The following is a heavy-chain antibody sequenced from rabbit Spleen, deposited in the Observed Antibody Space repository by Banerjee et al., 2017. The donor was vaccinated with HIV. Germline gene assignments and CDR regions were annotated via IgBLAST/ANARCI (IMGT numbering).Heavy chain of an antibody. CDR2: IDPVFGIT. J-gene: IGHJ4*01. V-gene: IGHV1S7*01. Sequence: QSLQESGGDLVKPGGSLKLSCKASGFDFSSYGVSWVRQAPGKGLEWIGYIDPVFGITYYANWVNGRFSISSHNAQNTLFLRLNSLTAADTATYFCAREKSGIVGYDLWGPGTLVTVS. D-gene: IGHD6-1*01. CDR1: GFDFSSYG. CDR3: AREKSGIVGYDL.